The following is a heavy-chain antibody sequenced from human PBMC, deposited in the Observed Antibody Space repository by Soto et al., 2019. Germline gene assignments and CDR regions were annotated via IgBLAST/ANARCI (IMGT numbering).Heavy chain of an antibody. CDR2: IYHSGST. Sequence: ETLSLTCAVSGGSISSSNWWSWVRQPPGKGLEWIGEIYHSGSTNYNPSLKSRVTISVDKSKNQFSLKLSSVTAADTAVYYCARENQDYYDSSGYYLGYWGQGTLVTVSS. V-gene: IGHV4-4*02. CDR1: GGSISSSNW. J-gene: IGHJ4*02. D-gene: IGHD3-22*01. CDR3: ARENQDYYDSSGYYLGY.